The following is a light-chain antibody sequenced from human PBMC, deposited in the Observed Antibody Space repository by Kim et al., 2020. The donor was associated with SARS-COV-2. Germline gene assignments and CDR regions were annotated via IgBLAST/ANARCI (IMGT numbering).Light chain of an antibody. CDR2: GVS. J-gene: IGLJ3*02. CDR3: SAFTSSSTWV. V-gene: IGLV2-14*03. CDR1: SSDVGAYNH. Sequence: GQSITMSCTGTSSDVGAYNHVSWYQKHPGQAPKLMIYGVSNRPSGVSNRFSGSKSGNTASLTISGLQPDDDADYYCSAFTSSSTWVFGGGTQLTVL.